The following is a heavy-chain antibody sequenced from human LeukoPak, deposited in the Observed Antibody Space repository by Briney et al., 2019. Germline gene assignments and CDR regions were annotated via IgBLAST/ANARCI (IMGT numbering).Heavy chain of an antibody. V-gene: IGHV4-34*01. CDR3: ARAGPYVYGSGSYYKFDY. D-gene: IGHD3-10*01. J-gene: IGHJ4*02. CDR1: GGSFSGYY. CDR2: INHSGST. Sequence: SETLSLTCAVYGGSFSGYYWSWIRQPPGKGLEWIGEINHSGSTNYNPSLKSRVTISVDTSKNQFSLKLSSVTAADTAVYYCARAGPYVYGSGSYYKFDYWGQGTLVTVSS.